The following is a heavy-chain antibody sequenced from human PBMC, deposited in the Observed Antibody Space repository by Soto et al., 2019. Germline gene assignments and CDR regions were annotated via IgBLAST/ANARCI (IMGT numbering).Heavy chain of an antibody. Sequence: QVHLQESGPGLVKPSQTLSLICTVPGGSITSGDPYWNWIRQPPGKGLEWIGYIYYPGGTYYTPSLKSRVSRAIDTSKSQFSLKLTSVTAADTAVYYCARDYRGGYDSWGRGALVSVSS. CDR1: GGSITSGDPY. V-gene: IGHV4-30-4*01. CDR3: ARDYRGGYDS. D-gene: IGHD5-12*01. J-gene: IGHJ4*02. CDR2: IYYPGGT.